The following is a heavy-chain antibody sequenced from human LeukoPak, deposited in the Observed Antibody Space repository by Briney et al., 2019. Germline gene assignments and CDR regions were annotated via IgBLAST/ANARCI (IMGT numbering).Heavy chain of an antibody. CDR1: GFTFSDYS. Sequence: GGSLRLSCAVSGFTFSDYSMNWVRQPPGKGLEWISYTSTGGDTTYYADSVKGRFTISSDNAKKSLYLQMNSLRVEDTAVYYCARGPPLFDPWGQGTLVTVSS. CDR2: TSTGGDTT. V-gene: IGHV3-48*01. CDR3: ARGPPLFDP. J-gene: IGHJ5*02.